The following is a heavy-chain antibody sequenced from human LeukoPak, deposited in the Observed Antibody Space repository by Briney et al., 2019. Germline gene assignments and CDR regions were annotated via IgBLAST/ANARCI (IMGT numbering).Heavy chain of an antibody. CDR2: INHSGST. J-gene: IGHJ4*02. CDR3: ARRRGYSGYGSFDY. Sequence: SETLSLTCAVYGGSFSGYYWSWIRQPRGKGLEWIGEINHSGSTNYNPSLKSRVTISVDTSKNQFSLKLSSVTAADTAVYYCARRRGYSGYGSFDYWGQGTLVTVSS. D-gene: IGHD5-12*01. V-gene: IGHV4-34*01. CDR1: GGSFSGYY.